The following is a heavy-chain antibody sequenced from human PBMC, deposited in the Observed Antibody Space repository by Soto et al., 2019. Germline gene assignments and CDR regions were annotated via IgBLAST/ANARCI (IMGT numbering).Heavy chain of an antibody. CDR2: ISGNNGNT. CDR3: VRDWQLSP. J-gene: IGHJ5*02. CDR1: GYTLTNYG. Sequence: QVQLVQSGDEVKKTGASVKVSCRASGYTLTNYGISWVRQAPGQGLFWMGWISGNNGNTLYAQNVQRRLTLTIDTSTNTAYMELMSLKIDDTAMYYCVRDWQLSPWGQGTLVTVSS. D-gene: IGHD1-1*01. V-gene: IGHV1-18*01.